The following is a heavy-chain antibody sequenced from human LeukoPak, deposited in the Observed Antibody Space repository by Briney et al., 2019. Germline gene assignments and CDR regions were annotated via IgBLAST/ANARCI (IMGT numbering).Heavy chain of an antibody. CDR1: GGSISSYY. CDR3: ARPGWFGELYKGYYFDY. J-gene: IGHJ4*02. Sequence: SETLSLTCTVSGGSISSYYWSWIRQPPGKGLEWIGYIYYSGSTNYNPSLKSRVTISVDTSKNQFSLRLNSVTAADTAVYYCARPGWFGELYKGYYFDYWGQGTLVTVSS. CDR2: IYYSGST. V-gene: IGHV4-59*12. D-gene: IGHD3-10*01.